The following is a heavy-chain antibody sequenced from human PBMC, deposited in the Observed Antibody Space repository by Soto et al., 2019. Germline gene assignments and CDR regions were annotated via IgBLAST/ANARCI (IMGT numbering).Heavy chain of an antibody. J-gene: IGHJ4*02. CDR2: IFPGDSDI. Sequence: GESLKTSCKGSGYTFTSYWIGWVRQMPGKGLEWMGIIFPGDSDIKYSPSFEGQVTISADKSINTAYLQLSSLKASDTAMYYCARPAHGRGWYGPFDYWGQGTLVTVSS. CDR3: ARPAHGRGWYGPFDY. V-gene: IGHV5-51*01. D-gene: IGHD6-19*01. CDR1: GYTFTSYW.